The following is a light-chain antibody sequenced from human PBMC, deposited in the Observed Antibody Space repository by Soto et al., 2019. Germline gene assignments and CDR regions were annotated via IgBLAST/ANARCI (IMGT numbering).Light chain of an antibody. CDR2: GAS. J-gene: IGKJ1*01. V-gene: IGKV3-15*01. CDR3: QQYNNWPPWT. CDR1: QSVSSN. Sequence: EIVMTQSPATLSVSPGERATLSCRASQSVSSNLAWYQQKPGQAPRLLIYGASTRATGIPARFSGSGSGTKFTLTISSLHSKDFAVFSCQQYNNWPPWTFGQGTKV.